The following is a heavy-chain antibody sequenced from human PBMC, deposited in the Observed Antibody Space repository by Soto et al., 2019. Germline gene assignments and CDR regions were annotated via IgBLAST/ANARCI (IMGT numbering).Heavy chain of an antibody. CDR3: AKEIDIVATIQHPVVAFDI. V-gene: IGHV3-23*01. J-gene: IGHJ3*02. D-gene: IGHD5-12*01. CDR1: GFTFSSYA. CDR2: ISGSGGST. Sequence: GGSLRLSCAASGFTFSSYAMSWVRQAPGKGLEWVSAISGSGGSTYYADSVKGRFTISRDNSKNTLYLQMNSLRAEDTAVYYCAKEIDIVATIQHPVVAFDIWGQGTMVTVSS.